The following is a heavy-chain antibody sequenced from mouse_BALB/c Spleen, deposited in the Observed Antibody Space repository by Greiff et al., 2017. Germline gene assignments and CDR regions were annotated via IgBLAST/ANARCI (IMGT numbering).Heavy chain of an antibody. Sequence: QVQLKESGPGLVAPSQSLSITCTVSGFSLTSYDISWIRQPPGKGLEWLGVIWTGGGTNYNSAFMSRLSISKDNSKSQVFLKMNSLQTDDTAIYYCVRDAITTATGLYYFDYWGQGTTLTVSS. V-gene: IGHV2-9-2*01. D-gene: IGHD1-2*01. CDR2: IWTGGGT. J-gene: IGHJ2*01. CDR1: GFSLTSYD. CDR3: VRDAITTATGLYYFDY.